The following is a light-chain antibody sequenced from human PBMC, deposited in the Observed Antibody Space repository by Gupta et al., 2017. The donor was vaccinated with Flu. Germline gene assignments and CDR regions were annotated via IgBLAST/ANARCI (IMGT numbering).Light chain of an antibody. CDR2: EYN. J-gene: IGLJ2*01. Sequence: NFMLTQPQSVSESPGKTVTISCTRSSGSIATNYVQWYQQRPGSSPTPVLYEYNQRLSGVPDPFSVSVANSDKYASLTINGLKTEDEADYYCQFSDTNNSDLIFGGGTKMTVL. V-gene: IGLV6-57*01. CDR3: QFSDTNNSDLI. CDR1: SGSIATNY.